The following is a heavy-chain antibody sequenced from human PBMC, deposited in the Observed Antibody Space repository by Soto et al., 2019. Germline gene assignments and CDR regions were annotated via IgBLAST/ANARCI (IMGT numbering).Heavy chain of an antibody. CDR3: ASGSYHYDYVWGSYRYLFPFDY. D-gene: IGHD3-16*02. J-gene: IGHJ4*02. CDR2: IYHSGST. Sequence: PSETLSLTCAVSGGSISSSNWWSWVRQPPGKGLEWIGEIYHSGSTNYNPSLKSRVTISVDKSKNQFSLKLSPVTAADTAVYYCASGSYHYDYVWGSYRYLFPFDYWGQGTLVPVSS. CDR1: GGSISSSNW. V-gene: IGHV4-4*02.